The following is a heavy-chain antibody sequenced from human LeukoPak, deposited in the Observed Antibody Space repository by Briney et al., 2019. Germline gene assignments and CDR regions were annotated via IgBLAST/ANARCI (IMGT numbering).Heavy chain of an antibody. V-gene: IGHV4-59*12. J-gene: IGHJ4*02. D-gene: IGHD1-26*01. CDR3: ALSGSYGPNFAY. Sequence: SETLSLTCTVSGGSISSYYWSWVRQSPGKGLEWIGYIYYSGSTNYNPSLKSRVTISVDMSKNQLSLKLSSVTAADTAVYYCALSGSYGPNFAYWGQGTLVTVSS. CDR1: GGSISSYY. CDR2: IYYSGST.